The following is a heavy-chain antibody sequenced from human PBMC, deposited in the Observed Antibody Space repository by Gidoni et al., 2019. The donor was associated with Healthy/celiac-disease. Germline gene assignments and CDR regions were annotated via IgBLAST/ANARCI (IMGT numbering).Heavy chain of an antibody. CDR1: GFTFSSSA. V-gene: IGHV3-30-3*01. J-gene: IGHJ4*02. Sequence: QVQLVESGGGVVQPGRSLSLSCAASGFTFSSSAMHWVRQAPGKGLEWVAVISYDGSNKYYADSVKGRFTISRDNSKNTLYLQMNSLRAEDTAVYYCARAAIAARAEAGYYFDYWGQGTLVTVSS. CDR3: ARAAIAARAEAGYYFDY. D-gene: IGHD6-6*01. CDR2: ISYDGSNK.